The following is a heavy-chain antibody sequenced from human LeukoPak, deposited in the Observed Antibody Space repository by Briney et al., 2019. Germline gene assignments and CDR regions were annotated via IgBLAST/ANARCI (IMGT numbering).Heavy chain of an antibody. CDR1: GYTFTGYY. D-gene: IGHD2-2*01. Sequence: ASVKVSCKASGYTFTGYYMLWVRQAPGQGLEGSGGINPNMGGTKYAQKLQGRVTMTSDTSIDTAYMWVSSVRSDDTAVYCCGRSVGAPAATFDYWGQGTLVTVSS. V-gene: IGHV1-2*02. J-gene: IGHJ4*02. CDR3: GRSVGAPAATFDY. CDR2: INPNMGGT.